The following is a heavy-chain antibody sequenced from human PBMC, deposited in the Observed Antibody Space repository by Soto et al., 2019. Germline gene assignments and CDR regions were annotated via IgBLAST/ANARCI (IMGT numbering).Heavy chain of an antibody. V-gene: IGHV1-58*01. J-gene: IGHJ6*02. CDR2: IVVGSGNT. D-gene: IGHD6-13*01. CDR3: AAVGPPGYSSSWYRDYYYGMDV. Sequence: GASVKVSCKASGFTFTSSAVQWVRQARGQRLEWIGWIVVGSGNTNYAQKFQERVTITRDMSTSTAYMELSSLRSEDTAVYCCAAVGPPGYSSSWYRDYYYGMDVWGQGTTVTVSS. CDR1: GFTFTSSA.